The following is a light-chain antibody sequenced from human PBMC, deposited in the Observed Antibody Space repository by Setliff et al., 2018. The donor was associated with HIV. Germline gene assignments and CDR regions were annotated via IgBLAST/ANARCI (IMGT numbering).Light chain of an antibody. CDR3: TSYTTSNTITRV. J-gene: IGLJ1*01. CDR2: EVS. Sequence: SALAQPASVSGSPGQSITISCTGTSSDVGGYNYVSWYQQHPGKAPKLMISEVSNRPSGVSNRFSGSKSGNTASLTISGPQADDEADYYCTSYTTSNTITRVFGTGTKVTVL. V-gene: IGLV2-14*01. CDR1: SSDVGGYNY.